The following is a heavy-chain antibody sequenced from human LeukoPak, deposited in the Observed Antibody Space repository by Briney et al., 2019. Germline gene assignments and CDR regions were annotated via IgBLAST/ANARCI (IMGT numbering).Heavy chain of an antibody. D-gene: IGHD2-2*01. V-gene: IGHV3-30*18. J-gene: IGHJ5*02. Sequence: GGSLRLSCAASGFTFSSYGMHWVRQAPGKGLEWVTLISYDGSNNYYADSVKGRFTISRDNSKNTLYLQMNRLRAEDTAVYYCAKGGCSSTTCYLANPWGQGTLVTVSS. CDR3: AKGGCSSTTCYLANP. CDR1: GFTFSSYG. CDR2: ISYDGSNN.